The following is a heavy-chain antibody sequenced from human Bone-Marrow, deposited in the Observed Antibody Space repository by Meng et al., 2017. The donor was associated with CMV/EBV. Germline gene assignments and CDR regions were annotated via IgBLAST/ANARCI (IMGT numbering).Heavy chain of an antibody. CDR1: GFTFSSYA. CDR2: ISYDGSNK. V-gene: IGHV3-30*04. D-gene: IGHD6-13*01. Sequence: GESLKISCAASGFTFSSYAMHWVRQAPGKGLEWVAVISYDGSNKYYADSVKGRFTISRDNSKNTLYLQMNSLRAEDTAVYYCARGTYSSSWYWVGAFDIWGQGTMVTVSS. CDR3: ARGTYSSSWYWVGAFDI. J-gene: IGHJ3*02.